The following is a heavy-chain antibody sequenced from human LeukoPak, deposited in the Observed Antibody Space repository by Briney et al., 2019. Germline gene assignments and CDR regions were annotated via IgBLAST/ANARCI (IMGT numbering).Heavy chain of an antibody. Sequence: GGSLRLSCAASGFTFSSYAMSWIRQAPGKGLEWVSAISGSGGSTYYADSVKGRFTISRDNAKNSLYLQMNSLRAEDTAVYYCARGTSWPYYYYYYMDVWGKGTTVTVSS. CDR2: ISGSGGST. V-gene: IGHV3-23*01. CDR1: GFTFSSYA. CDR3: ARGTSWPYYYYYYMDV. J-gene: IGHJ6*03. D-gene: IGHD2-2*01.